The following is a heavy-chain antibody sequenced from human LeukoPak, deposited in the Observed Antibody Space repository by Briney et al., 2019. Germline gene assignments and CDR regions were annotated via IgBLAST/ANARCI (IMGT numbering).Heavy chain of an antibody. Sequence: PSETLSLTCTVSGGSISSSSYYWGWIRQPPGKGLEWIGSIYYSGSTYYNPSLKSRVTISVDTSKNQFSLKLSSVTAADTAVYYCARVRSESRYSSSWYDLNWFDPWGQGTLVTVSS. CDR1: GGSISSSSYY. CDR3: ARVRSESRYSSSWYDLNWFDP. V-gene: IGHV4-39*01. CDR2: IYYSGST. D-gene: IGHD6-13*01. J-gene: IGHJ5*02.